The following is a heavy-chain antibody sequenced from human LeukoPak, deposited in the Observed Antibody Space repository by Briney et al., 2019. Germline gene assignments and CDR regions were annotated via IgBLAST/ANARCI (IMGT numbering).Heavy chain of an antibody. J-gene: IGHJ4*02. V-gene: IGHV4-34*01. D-gene: IGHD3-10*01. Sequence: PSETLSLTCAVYGGSFSGYYWSWIRQPPGKGLEWIGEINHSGSTNYNPSLKSRVTISVDTSKNQFSLKLSSVTAADTAVYYCARFPTSYGYWGQGTLVTVSS. CDR1: GGSFSGYY. CDR3: ARFPTSYGY. CDR2: INHSGST.